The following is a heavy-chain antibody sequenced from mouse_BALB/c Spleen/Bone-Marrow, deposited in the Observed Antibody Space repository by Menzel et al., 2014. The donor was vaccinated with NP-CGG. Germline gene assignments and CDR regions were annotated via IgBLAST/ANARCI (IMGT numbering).Heavy chain of an antibody. CDR2: IYWDDDK. V-gene: IGHV8-12*01. CDR1: GFSLSTSGMG. CDR3: ARSDGYYARFAY. D-gene: IGHD2-3*01. Sequence: QVTLKESGPGILQPSQTLILTCSFSGFSLSTSGMGVSWIRQPSGKGLEWLAHIYWDDDKRYNPSLKSRPTISKDTSSNQVFLKITSVDTADTATYYCARSDGYYARFAYWGQGTLVTVSA. J-gene: IGHJ3*01.